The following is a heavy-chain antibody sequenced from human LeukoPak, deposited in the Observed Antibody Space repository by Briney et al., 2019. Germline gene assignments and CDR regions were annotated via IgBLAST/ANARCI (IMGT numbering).Heavy chain of an antibody. V-gene: IGHV1-8*01. Sequence: GAAVKGSGKASGYTFTSYDVDWVRQATGQGLEWMGWMNPNSGNTGYAQKFQGRVTMTRNTSISTAYMELSSLRSEDTAVYYCARVRTRYNWNIGYWGQGTLVTVSS. D-gene: IGHD1/OR15-1a*01. CDR3: ARVRTRYNWNIGY. CDR1: GYTFTSYD. J-gene: IGHJ4*02. CDR2: MNPNSGNT.